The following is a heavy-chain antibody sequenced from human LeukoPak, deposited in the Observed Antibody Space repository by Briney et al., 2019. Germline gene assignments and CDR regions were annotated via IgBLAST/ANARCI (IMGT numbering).Heavy chain of an antibody. CDR3: ARVDSSSWKGLDV. CDR2: ITSEADSYAT. CDR1: GFTFSASP. D-gene: IGHD6-13*01. J-gene: IGHJ6*02. Sequence: GGSLRLSCAASGFTFSASPIHWVRQASGKGLEWVGRITSEADSYATAYGASVKGRFAISRDDLKNTAYLQMNSLRVDDTAVYYCARVDSSSWKGLDVWGQGTTVTVSS. V-gene: IGHV3-73*01.